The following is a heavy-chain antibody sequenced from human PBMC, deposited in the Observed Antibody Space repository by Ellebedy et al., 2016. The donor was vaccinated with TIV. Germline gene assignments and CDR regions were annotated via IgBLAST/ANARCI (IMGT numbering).Heavy chain of an antibody. CDR3: ATEFYYHSSY. J-gene: IGHJ4*02. D-gene: IGHD3-22*01. CDR1: GFTFSSYS. V-gene: IGHV3-21*06. CDR2: IDPSGSSV. Sequence: GGSLRLSCAASGFTFSSYSMNWVRQVPGKGLEWVSSIDPSGSSVYQPDSLRGRFTISRDNTKNSLYLQMSSLRVEDTAVYYCATEFYYHSSYWGQGTLVTVSS.